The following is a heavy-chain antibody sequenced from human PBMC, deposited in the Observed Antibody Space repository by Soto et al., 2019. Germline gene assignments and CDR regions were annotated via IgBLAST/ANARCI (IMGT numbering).Heavy chain of an antibody. D-gene: IGHD5-12*01. CDR2: IISNGGST. CDR1: GFTFSSYA. V-gene: IGHV3-64*01. J-gene: IGHJ4*02. CDR3: ARRDGYNFVY. Sequence: EVQLVESGGGLVQPGGSLRLSCAASGFTFSSYAMHWVRQAPGKGLEYVSAIISNGGSTYYANSVKGTFTNTRDNSKNTLYLQMGSMSAEDMAVYYCARRDGYNFVYWGQGTLVTVSS.